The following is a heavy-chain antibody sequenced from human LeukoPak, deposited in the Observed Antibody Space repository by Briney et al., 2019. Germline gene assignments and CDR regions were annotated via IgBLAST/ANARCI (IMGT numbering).Heavy chain of an antibody. CDR2: IYHSGST. J-gene: IGHJ4*02. Sequence: PSETLSLTCAVSGGSISSGGYSWSWIRQPPGKGLEWIGYIYHSGSTYYNPSLKSRVTISVDRSKNQFSLKLSSVTAADTAVYYCAKDSYSSSSVSGDYWGQGTLVTVSS. D-gene: IGHD6-6*01. CDR3: AKDSYSSSSVSGDY. V-gene: IGHV4-30-2*02. CDR1: GGSISSGGYS.